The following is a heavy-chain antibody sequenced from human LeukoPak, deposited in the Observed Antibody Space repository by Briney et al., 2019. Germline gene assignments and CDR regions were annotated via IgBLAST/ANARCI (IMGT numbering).Heavy chain of an antibody. Sequence: SVKVSCKASGGTFSSYAISWVRQAPGQGLEWMGGIIPIFGTTNYAQKFQGRVTITADKSTSTAYMELSSLRSEDTAVYYCARDRSGYSGYETFDYWGQGTLVTVSS. CDR2: IIPIFGTT. V-gene: IGHV1-69*06. J-gene: IGHJ4*02. D-gene: IGHD5-12*01. CDR3: ARDRSGYSGYETFDY. CDR1: GGTFSSYA.